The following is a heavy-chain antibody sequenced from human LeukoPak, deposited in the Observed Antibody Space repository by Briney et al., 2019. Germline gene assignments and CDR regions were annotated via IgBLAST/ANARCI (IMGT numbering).Heavy chain of an antibody. V-gene: IGHV4-34*01. J-gene: IGHJ4*02. CDR3: ARDSSSWYRNPFDY. D-gene: IGHD6-13*01. Sequence: SETLSLTCAVYGGSFSGYYWSWIRQPPGKGLEWIGEINHSGSTNYNPSLKSRVTISVDTSNNQFSLKLSSVTAADTAVYYCARDSSSWYRNPFDYWGQGTLVTVSS. CDR2: INHSGST. CDR1: GGSFSGYY.